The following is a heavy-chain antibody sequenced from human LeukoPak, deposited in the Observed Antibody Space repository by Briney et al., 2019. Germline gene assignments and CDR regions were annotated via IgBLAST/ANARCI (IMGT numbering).Heavy chain of an antibody. J-gene: IGHJ6*03. Sequence: SETLSLTCIVSGGSISSYYWSWIRQPPGKGLERIGYIYYSGSTKYNPSLKSRVTISVDTSKNQFSLKLSSVTAADTAVYYCARDERSRYYYMDVWGKGTTVTVSS. CDR2: IYYSGST. CDR3: ARDERSRYYYMDV. V-gene: IGHV4-59*01. CDR1: GGSISSYY.